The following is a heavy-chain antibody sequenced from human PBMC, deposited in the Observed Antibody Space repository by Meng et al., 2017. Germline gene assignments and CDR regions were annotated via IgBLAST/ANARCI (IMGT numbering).Heavy chain of an antibody. CDR3: ARDEDISAAGKLFGDY. D-gene: IGHD6-13*01. J-gene: IGHJ4*02. Sequence: QGLLGQSGPEVKKPGASVNLSCKPSGYTFAAYWIHWLRQAPGQGLEWMGRIDPNNDHTQYAQNFQGRVTMTSDTSISTVYMELNGLRSDDTAVYYCARDEDISAAGKLFGDYWGQGTLVTVSS. CDR1: GYTFAAYW. V-gene: IGHV1-2*06. CDR2: IDPNNDHT.